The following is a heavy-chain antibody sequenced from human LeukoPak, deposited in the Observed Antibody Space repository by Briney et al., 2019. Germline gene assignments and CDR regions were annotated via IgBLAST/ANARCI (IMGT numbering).Heavy chain of an antibody. D-gene: IGHD1-26*01. CDR2: ISGRSGST. CDR3: ASQVRAGGGMDV. J-gene: IGHJ6*02. Sequence: QSGGSLRLSCAASGFTLSSYNMYWVRQAPGKGLEWVSYISGRSGSTYQRDSVKGRFTISRDSAKNSLYLQMYSLKDEDTAVYFCASQVRAGGGMDVWGQGTTVAVSS. V-gene: IGHV3-48*02. CDR1: GFTLSSYN.